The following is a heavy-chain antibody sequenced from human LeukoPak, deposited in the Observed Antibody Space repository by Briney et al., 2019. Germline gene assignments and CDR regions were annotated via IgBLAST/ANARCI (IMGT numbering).Heavy chain of an antibody. Sequence: PGGSLGLSCAASGFTFSSYVMNWVRQAPGKGLEWVSTISGSGGSTYYADSVEGRFTISRDNSKNTLYLQMNGLRAEDTAIYYCAKRGVPITLFDYWGQGTLVTVSS. D-gene: IGHD3-10*01. V-gene: IGHV3-23*01. CDR3: AKRGVPITLFDY. CDR1: GFTFSSYV. CDR2: ISGSGGST. J-gene: IGHJ4*02.